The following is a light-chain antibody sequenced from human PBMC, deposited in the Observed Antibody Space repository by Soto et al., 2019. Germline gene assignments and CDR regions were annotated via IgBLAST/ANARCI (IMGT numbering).Light chain of an antibody. CDR1: QSVSST. J-gene: IGKJ4*01. CDR3: QQYSTWPLT. V-gene: IGKV3-15*01. CDR2: GAS. Sequence: VMAQSPATLSVSPGERATLSWRASQSVSSTLAWYQQKPGQAPRLLIYGASTRATGIPARFSGSGSGTEFTLTISSLQSEDFAVYYCQQYSTWPLTFGGGTKVEIK.